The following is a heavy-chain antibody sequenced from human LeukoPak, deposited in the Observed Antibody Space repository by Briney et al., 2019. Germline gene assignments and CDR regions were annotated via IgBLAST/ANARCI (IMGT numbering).Heavy chain of an antibody. D-gene: IGHD6-6*01. J-gene: IGHJ6*03. CDR2: VYYSGST. Sequence: SETLSLTCTVSGGSINSSSYYWGWIRQPPGKGLEWIGSVYYSGSTHYNPSLKSQVTISADTSKNHFSLRLSSVTAADTAVYYCARQSIAARGYYYYMDVWGKGTTVTVSS. CDR1: GGSINSSSYY. V-gene: IGHV4-39*01. CDR3: ARQSIAARGYYYYMDV.